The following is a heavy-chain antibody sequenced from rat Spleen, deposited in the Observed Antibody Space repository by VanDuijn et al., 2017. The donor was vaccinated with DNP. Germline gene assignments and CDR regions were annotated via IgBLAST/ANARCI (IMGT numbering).Heavy chain of an antibody. CDR1: GFMFSNYW. D-gene: IGHD1-11*01. V-gene: IGHV5-31*01. J-gene: IGHJ3*01. Sequence: EVQLVESGGGPVQPGRSLKLSCVASGFMFSNYWMTWIRQAPGKGLEWVASISKTGSDTYYPDSVKGRFTISRDNAKTTLYLQMDSLRSEDTATYYCTSHGYSSDEFAYWGQGTLVTVSS. CDR3: TSHGYSSDEFAY. CDR2: ISKTGSDT.